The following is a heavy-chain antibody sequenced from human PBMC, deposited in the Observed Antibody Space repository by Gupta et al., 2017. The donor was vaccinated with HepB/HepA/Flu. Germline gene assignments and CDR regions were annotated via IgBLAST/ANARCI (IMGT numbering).Heavy chain of an antibody. D-gene: IGHD3-3*01. V-gene: IGHV4-4*02. CDR3: ATGGFWSGYYYYYGMDV. Sequence: QVQLQESGPGLVKPSGTLSLTCAVSGGSISSSNWWSWVRQPPGKGLEWIGEIYHSGSTNYNPPLKSRVTISVDKSKNQFSLKLSSVTAADTAVYYCATGGFWSGYYYYYGMDVWGQGTTVTVSS. J-gene: IGHJ6*02. CDR1: GGSISSSNW. CDR2: IYHSGST.